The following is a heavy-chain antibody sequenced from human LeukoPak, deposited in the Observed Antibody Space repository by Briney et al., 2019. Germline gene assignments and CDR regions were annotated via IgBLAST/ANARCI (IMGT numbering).Heavy chain of an antibody. Sequence: PSETLSLTCTVSGGSISSSSYYWSWIRQPPGKGLEWIGHISFSGITHYNASLKSRVTMSVDTSRNHFSLILSSVTAADTALYYCVRHAGGTTYDYWGQGTLATVSS. CDR3: VRHAGGTTYDY. J-gene: IGHJ4*02. D-gene: IGHD3-16*01. CDR1: GGSISSSSYY. CDR2: ISFSGIT. V-gene: IGHV4-61*03.